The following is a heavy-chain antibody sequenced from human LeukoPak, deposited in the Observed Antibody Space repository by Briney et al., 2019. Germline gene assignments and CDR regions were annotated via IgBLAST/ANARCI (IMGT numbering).Heavy chain of an antibody. Sequence: PSETLSLTCTVSDYSISSDYWGWIRQPPGKGLEWTGSIFQSGHTYYSPSLKSRVTISVDTPKNQFSLKLSSVPAADTAVYYCARRRYYDYVWGSYRPTVAFDYWGQGTLVTVSS. CDR2: IFQSGHT. CDR1: DYSISSDY. CDR3: ARRRYYDYVWGSYRPTVAFDY. J-gene: IGHJ4*02. V-gene: IGHV4-38-2*02. D-gene: IGHD3-16*02.